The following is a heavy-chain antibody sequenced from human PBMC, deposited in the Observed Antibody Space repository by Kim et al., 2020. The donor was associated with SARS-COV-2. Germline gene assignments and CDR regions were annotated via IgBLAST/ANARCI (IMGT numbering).Heavy chain of an antibody. Sequence: ASVKVSCKASGYTFTSYGISWVRQAPGQGLEWMGWISAYNGNTNCAQKLQGRVTMTTDTSTSTAYMELRSLRSDDTAVYYCAIAARPDYYMDVWGKGTTVTVSS. J-gene: IGHJ6*03. D-gene: IGHD6-6*01. V-gene: IGHV1-18*01. CDR3: AIAARPDYYMDV. CDR2: ISAYNGNT. CDR1: GYTFTSYG.